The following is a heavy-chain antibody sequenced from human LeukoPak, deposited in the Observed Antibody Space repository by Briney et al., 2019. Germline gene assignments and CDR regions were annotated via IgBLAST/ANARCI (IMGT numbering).Heavy chain of an antibody. CDR1: GFIFSSCW. CDR3: ARERMYSGSGSTYPYYDY. V-gene: IGHV3-7*01. CDR2: IKPDGSEK. J-gene: IGHJ4*02. Sequence: PGGSLRLXCAASGFIFSSCWMSWVRQSPGKGLEWVTNIKPDGSEKYYVDSVKGRFTISRDNAKNSLYLEMNSLRVGDTAVYYCARERMYSGSGSTYPYYDYWGQGTLVTVSS. D-gene: IGHD3-10*01.